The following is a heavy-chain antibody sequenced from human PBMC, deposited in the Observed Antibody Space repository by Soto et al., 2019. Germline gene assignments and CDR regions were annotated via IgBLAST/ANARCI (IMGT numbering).Heavy chain of an antibody. Sequence: QLQLVQSGAEVKKPGASVNISCKTAGYTFINYYIHWVRQAPGQGLEWVGTINPSGGRTTYAEKFQGRLTVTRDTSTSTVYMDLSSLTSEDMAMYYCTRRLRGSPSSFDYWGQGTLVTVSS. D-gene: IGHD3-10*01. CDR1: GYTFINYY. CDR3: TRRLRGSPSSFDY. CDR2: INPSGGRT. V-gene: IGHV1-46*03. J-gene: IGHJ4*02.